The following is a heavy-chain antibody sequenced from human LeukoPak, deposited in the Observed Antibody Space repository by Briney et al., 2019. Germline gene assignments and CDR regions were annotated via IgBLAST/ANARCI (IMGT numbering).Heavy chain of an antibody. CDR3: AREYGVAAAFGAFDI. V-gene: IGHV1-3*03. D-gene: IGHD6-13*01. J-gene: IGHJ3*02. Sequence: ASVKVSCKASGYTFTSYAMHWVRQAPGQRLEWMGWINAGNGNTKYSQEFQGRVTITRDTSASTAYMELSSLRSEDTAVYYCAREYGVAAAFGAFDIWGQGTMVTVSS. CDR1: GYTFTSYA. CDR2: INAGNGNT.